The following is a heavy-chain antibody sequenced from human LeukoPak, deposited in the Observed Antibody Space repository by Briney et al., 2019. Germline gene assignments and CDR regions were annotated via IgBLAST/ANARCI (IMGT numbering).Heavy chain of an antibody. CDR2: ISSSGSTI. Sequence: GGSLRLSCAASGFTFSSYEMNWVRQAPGKGLEWVSYISSSGSTIYYADSVKGRFTISRDNAKNSLYLQMNSLRAEDTAVYYCPRETPPVGGSHDDYDYWGQGTLVTVSS. J-gene: IGHJ4*02. CDR3: PRETPPVGGSHDDYDY. V-gene: IGHV3-48*03. D-gene: IGHD1-26*01. CDR1: GFTFSSYE.